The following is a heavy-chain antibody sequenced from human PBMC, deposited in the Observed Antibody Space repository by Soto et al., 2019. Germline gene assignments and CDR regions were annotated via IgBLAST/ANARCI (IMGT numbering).Heavy chain of an antibody. CDR3: ASGTGVTFGGVTREFDY. CDR2: LIPLFATP. Sequence: GASVKVSCKASGGTFSSNVFTWVRQAPGQGLEWMGRLIPLFATPNYAQKFQGRLTITADESTSTAYMALSSLTSEDTAIYYCASGTGVTFGGVTREFDYWGRGTLVTVSS. D-gene: IGHD3-16*01. J-gene: IGHJ4*02. CDR1: GGTFSSNV. V-gene: IGHV1-69*13.